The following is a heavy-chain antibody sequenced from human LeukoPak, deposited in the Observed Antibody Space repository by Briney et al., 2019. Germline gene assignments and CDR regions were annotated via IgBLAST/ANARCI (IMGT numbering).Heavy chain of an antibody. Sequence: PGGSLRLSCAASGFTFSSYEMNWVRQAPGRGLEWVSYISSSGSTIYYADSVKGRFTISIDNAKNSLYLKMNSLIDEDTAVYYCARGGGPTTVTTFGLWYFDLWGRGTLVTVSS. J-gene: IGHJ2*01. CDR1: GFTFSSYE. D-gene: IGHD4-17*01. CDR2: ISSSGSTI. V-gene: IGHV3-48*03. CDR3: ARGGGPTTVTTFGLWYFDL.